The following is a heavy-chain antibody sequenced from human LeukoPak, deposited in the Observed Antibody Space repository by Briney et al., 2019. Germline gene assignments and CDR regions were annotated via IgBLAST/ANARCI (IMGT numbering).Heavy chain of an antibody. CDR3: ARDQSSSWYEKPDAFDI. V-gene: IGHV1-2*02. Sequence: GASVKVSCKASGYTFTGYYMHWVRQAPGQGLEWMGWINPNSGGTNYAQKFQGRVTMTRDTSISTAYMELSRLRSDDTAVYYCARDQSSSWYEKPDAFDIWGQGTMVTVSS. D-gene: IGHD6-13*01. J-gene: IGHJ3*02. CDR1: GYTFTGYY. CDR2: INPNSGGT.